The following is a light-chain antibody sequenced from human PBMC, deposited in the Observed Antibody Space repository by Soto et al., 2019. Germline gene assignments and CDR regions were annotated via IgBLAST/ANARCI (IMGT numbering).Light chain of an antibody. V-gene: IGKV3-15*01. Sequence: DIVMTQSPATLSVSPGERATLSCRASQSVGSNLAWYQQKPGQSPRLLISGASTRATDIPARFSGSGSGSDFTLTISSLQSEDVGVYYCQQYKNWPQTFGQGTKLEIK. J-gene: IGKJ2*01. CDR1: QSVGSN. CDR2: GAS. CDR3: QQYKNWPQT.